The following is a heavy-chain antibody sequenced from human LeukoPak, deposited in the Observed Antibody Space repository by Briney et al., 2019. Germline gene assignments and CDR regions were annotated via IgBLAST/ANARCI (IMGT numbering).Heavy chain of an antibody. CDR2: IIPIFGTA. V-gene: IGHV1-69*06. J-gene: IGHJ4*02. CDR3: ARGGIAAALCDY. Sequence: SVKVSCKASGGTFSSYAISWVRQAPGQGLERMGRIIPIFGTANYAQKFQGRVTITADKSTSTAYMELSSLRSEDTAVYYCARGGIAAALCDYWGQGTLVTVSS. CDR1: GGTFSSYA. D-gene: IGHD6-13*01.